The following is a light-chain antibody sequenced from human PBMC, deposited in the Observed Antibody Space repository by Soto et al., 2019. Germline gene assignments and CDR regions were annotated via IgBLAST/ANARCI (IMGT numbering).Light chain of an antibody. V-gene: IGLV1-40*01. J-gene: IGLJ2*01. Sequence: QSVLTQPPSVSGAPGQRVTISCTGSSSNIGAGYDVHWYQQLPGTAPKLLIYGNSNRPSGVPDRFSESKSGTSASLAITGRQAEDEADYYCQSYDSSLEVVFGGGTKLTVL. CDR2: GNS. CDR3: QSYDSSLEVV. CDR1: SSNIGAGYD.